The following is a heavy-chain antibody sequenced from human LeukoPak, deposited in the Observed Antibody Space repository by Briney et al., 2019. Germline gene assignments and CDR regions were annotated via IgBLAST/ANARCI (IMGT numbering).Heavy chain of an antibody. CDR2: ISYDGSNK. CDR1: GFTFSSYA. Sequence: GGSLRLSCAASGFTFSSYAMHWVRQAPGKGLEWVAVISYDGSNKYYADSVKGRFTISRDNSKNTLYLQMNSLRAEDTAVYYCAKSGGRPYYYYYMDVWGKGTTVTVSS. CDR3: AKSGGRPYYYYYMDV. J-gene: IGHJ6*03. D-gene: IGHD3-10*01. V-gene: IGHV3-30*18.